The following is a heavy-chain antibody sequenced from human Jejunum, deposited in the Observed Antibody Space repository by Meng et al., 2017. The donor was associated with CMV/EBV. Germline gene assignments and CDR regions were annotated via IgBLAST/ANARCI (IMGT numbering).Heavy chain of an antibody. D-gene: IGHD3-3*01. CDR2: IHDTGST. Sequence: QVLLTDAGTGLVNPSQPLALTCPVSGGSIGSGDYYWSWIRQPPGKGLEWIGYIHDTGSTSHNPSLKSRVDISLGTSKNQFSLTLNSVTAEDTAVYFCARGSIFVSFDSWGQGTLVTVSS. CDR3: ARGSIFVSFDS. CDR1: GGSIGSGDYY. V-gene: IGHV4-30-4*08. J-gene: IGHJ4*02.